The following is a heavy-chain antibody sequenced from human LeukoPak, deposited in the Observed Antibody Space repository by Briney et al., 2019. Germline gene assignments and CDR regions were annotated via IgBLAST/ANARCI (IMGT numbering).Heavy chain of an antibody. CDR3: ARVPGSFDY. Sequence: ASSVKVSCKTSGYSFTAYYIHWVRQAPGQGLELMGWINPDSGATNYAQKFQGRVTMTRDTSISTVYMDLNRLTPDDTAVYYCARVPGSFDYWGQGTLVTVSS. CDR1: GYSFTAYY. V-gene: IGHV1-2*02. CDR2: INPDSGAT. J-gene: IGHJ4*02. D-gene: IGHD3-10*01.